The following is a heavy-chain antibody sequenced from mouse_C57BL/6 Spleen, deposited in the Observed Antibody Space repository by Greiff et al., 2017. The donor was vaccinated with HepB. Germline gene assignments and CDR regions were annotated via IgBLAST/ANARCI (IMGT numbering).Heavy chain of an antibody. Sequence: EVKLVESGGGLVKPGGSLKLSCAASGFTFSDYGMHWVRQAPEKGLEWVAYISSGSSTIYYADTVKGRLTISRDNAKNTLFLQMTSLRSEDTAMYYCARELGEGVDYWGQGTTLTVSS. V-gene: IGHV5-17*01. CDR3: ARELGEGVDY. CDR1: GFTFSDYG. CDR2: ISSGSSTI. D-gene: IGHD4-1*01. J-gene: IGHJ2*01.